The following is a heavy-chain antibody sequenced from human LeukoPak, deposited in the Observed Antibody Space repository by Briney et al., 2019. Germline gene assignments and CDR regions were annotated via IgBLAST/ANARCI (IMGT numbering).Heavy chain of an antibody. CDR1: GGSISSSSYY. J-gene: IGHJ3*02. D-gene: IGHD6-19*01. CDR3: ATRIAVAGYDAFDI. CDR2: IYCSGST. Sequence: SETLSPTCTVSGGSISSSSYYWGWIRQPPGKGLEWIGSIYCSGSTYYNPSPKSRVTISVDTSKNQFSLKLSSVTAADTAVYYCATRIAVAGYDAFDIWGQGTMVTVSS. V-gene: IGHV4-39*01.